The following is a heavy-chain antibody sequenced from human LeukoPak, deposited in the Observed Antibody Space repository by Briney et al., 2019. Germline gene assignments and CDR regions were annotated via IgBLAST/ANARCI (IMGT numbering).Heavy chain of an antibody. Sequence: GGSLRLSCAASGFTFSSHAMHWVRQAPGKGLEWVAVISYDGSNKYYADSVKGRFTISRDNSKNTLYLQMNSLRAQDTAVYYCARDSHGYFDYWGQGTLVTVSP. CDR2: ISYDGSNK. J-gene: IGHJ4*02. CDR1: GFTFSSHA. CDR3: ARDSHGYFDY. V-gene: IGHV3-30-3*01.